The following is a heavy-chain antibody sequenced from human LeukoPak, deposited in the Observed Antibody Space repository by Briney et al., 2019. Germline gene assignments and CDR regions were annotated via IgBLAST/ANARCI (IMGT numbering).Heavy chain of an antibody. V-gene: IGHV4-34*01. CDR1: GFTFTNAW. J-gene: IGHJ6*03. Sequence: GSLRLSCAASGFTFTNAWMSWVRQAPGKGLEWIGEINLSGTSNYNPALKRRVSISLGTSKNQFSLRFTSVTAADTAVYYCVRGAYNYDTSGYSAGYYYMDVWGKGTTVTVSS. CDR2: INLSGTS. D-gene: IGHD3-22*01. CDR3: VRGAYNYDTSGYSAGYYYMDV.